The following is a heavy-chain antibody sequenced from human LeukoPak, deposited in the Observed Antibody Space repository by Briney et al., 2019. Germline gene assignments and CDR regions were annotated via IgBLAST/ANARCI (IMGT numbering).Heavy chain of an antibody. V-gene: IGHV3-30-3*01. CDR2: ISYDGSNK. J-gene: IGHJ4*02. CDR1: GFTFSSYA. Sequence: GGSLRLSCAASGFTFSSYAIHWVRQAPGKGLEWVAVISYDGSNKYYADSVKGRFTISRDNSKNTLYLQMNSLRAEDTAVYYCARETGGAIGSTDFDYWGQGTLVTVSS. D-gene: IGHD4-17*01. CDR3: ARETGGAIGSTDFDY.